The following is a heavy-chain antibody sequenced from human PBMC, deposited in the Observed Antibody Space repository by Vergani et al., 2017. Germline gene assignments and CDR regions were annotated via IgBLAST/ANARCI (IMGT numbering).Heavy chain of an antibody. D-gene: IGHD6-25*01. CDR1: GGSISSGDHC. J-gene: IGHJ6*03. Sequence: QVQLHESGPGVVKPSQTLSLTCAVSGGSISSGDHCWTWIRQRPGKCLEWIGYIFYSGTTYDNPSLRSRLTISVDTSQNQFSLKLRSVTAADTAVYYCARVDTQVPATSHFYYMDVWGKGTTVVVSS. CDR3: ARVDTQVPATSHFYYMDV. V-gene: IGHV4-31*11. CDR2: IFYSGTT.